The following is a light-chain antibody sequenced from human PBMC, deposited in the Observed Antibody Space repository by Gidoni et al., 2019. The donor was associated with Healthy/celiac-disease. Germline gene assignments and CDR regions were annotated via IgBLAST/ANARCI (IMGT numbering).Light chain of an antibody. Sequence: DIVMTQSPLSLPVTPGGPASISCRSSQSLLHSNGYNYLDWYLQKPGQSPQLLIYLGSNRASGVPDRFSGRGSGTDVTLKISRVEAEDVGVYYCMQALQTPTFGQGTKLEIK. CDR3: MQALQTPT. CDR2: LGS. V-gene: IGKV2-28*01. CDR1: QSLLHSNGYNY. J-gene: IGKJ2*01.